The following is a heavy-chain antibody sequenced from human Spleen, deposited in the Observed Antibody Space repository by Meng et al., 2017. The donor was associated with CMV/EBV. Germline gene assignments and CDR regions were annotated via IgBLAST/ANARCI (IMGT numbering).Heavy chain of an antibody. J-gene: IGHJ5*02. Sequence: KASGYTFTNYGISWVRQAPGQGLEWMGWISAYNGNTKYAQNLQGRLSMTTEKSTSIAYMELRSLTSDDTAVYYCVKDEQQMGGWLDTWGQGTLVTVSS. CDR3: VKDEQQMGGWLDT. D-gene: IGHD6-13*01. CDR1: GYTFTNYG. CDR2: ISAYNGNT. V-gene: IGHV1-18*01.